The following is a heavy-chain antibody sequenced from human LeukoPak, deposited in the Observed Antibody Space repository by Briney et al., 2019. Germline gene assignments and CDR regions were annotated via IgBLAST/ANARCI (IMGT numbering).Heavy chain of an antibody. CDR1: GFTFSSYA. Sequence: GGSLRLSCAASGFTFSSYAMNWVRQAPGKGLVWVSRINPDGSVTSYADSVKDRFVISRDNAQNTLYFQMNSLRAEDTALYYCARELQNYGFLLWGQGTQVTVSS. CDR2: INPDGSVT. CDR3: ARELQNYGFLL. V-gene: IGHV3-74*01. J-gene: IGHJ4*02. D-gene: IGHD3/OR15-3a*01.